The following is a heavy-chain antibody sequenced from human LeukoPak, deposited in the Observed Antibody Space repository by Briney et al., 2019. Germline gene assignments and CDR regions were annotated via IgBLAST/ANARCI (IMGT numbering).Heavy chain of an antibody. CDR3: ARELYSSSWDY. CDR1: GGSISSYY. V-gene: IGHV4-59*01. D-gene: IGHD6-13*01. Sequence: SETLSLTCTVSGGSISSYYWSWIRQPPGKGLEWIGYIYYSGSTNYNPSLKSRVTISVDTSKNQFSLKLSSVTAADTAVYYCARELYSSSWDYWGQGTLVTVSS. J-gene: IGHJ4*02. CDR2: IYYSGST.